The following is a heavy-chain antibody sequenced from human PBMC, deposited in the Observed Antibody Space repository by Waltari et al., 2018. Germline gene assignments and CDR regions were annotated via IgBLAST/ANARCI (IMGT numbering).Heavy chain of an antibody. V-gene: IGHV4-38-2*02. J-gene: IGHJ4*02. CDR3: ARVVYYFDA. CDR1: GYYISRGSY. Sequence: QVQLQESGPGLVKPSETLSLTCSVSGYYISRGSYWGWNRQSPGKGLEWIGSVYKGGGARTTLYNKSLDNRLILSVDTSKNQFSLKLYSVTAADTAIYYCARVVYYFDAWGQGILVTVSS. CDR2: VYKGGGARTT.